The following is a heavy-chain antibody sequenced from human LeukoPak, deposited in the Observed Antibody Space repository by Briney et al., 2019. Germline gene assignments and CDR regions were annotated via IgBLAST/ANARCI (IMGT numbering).Heavy chain of an antibody. D-gene: IGHD3-10*01. V-gene: IGHV1-2*02. CDR2: INPNSGDT. Sequence: ASVRVSFKTSGYTFSGNYIYWVRQAPGQGLEWMGWINPNSGDTNYAQKFQGRVTMTRDTSISTAYMDLSSLMSDDTAVYYCARGGSSSGSYYYGVDAWGQGTTVTVSS. J-gene: IGHJ6*02. CDR1: GYTFSGNY. CDR3: ARGGSSSGSYYYGVDA.